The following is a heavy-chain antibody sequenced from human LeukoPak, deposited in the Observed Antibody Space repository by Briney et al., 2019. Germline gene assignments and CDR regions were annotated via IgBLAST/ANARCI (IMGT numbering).Heavy chain of an antibody. J-gene: IGHJ3*02. CDR1: GFTFSSYA. CDR2: ISGSGGST. CDR3: AKGDCSGGSCYRGTGAFDI. D-gene: IGHD2-15*01. V-gene: IGHV3-23*01. Sequence: PGGSLRLSCAASGFTFSSYAMSWVRQAPGKGLEWVSAISGSGGSTYYADSVKGRFTISRDNSKNTLYLQMNSLRAEDTAVYYCAKGDCSGGSCYRGTGAFDIWGQGTMVTVSS.